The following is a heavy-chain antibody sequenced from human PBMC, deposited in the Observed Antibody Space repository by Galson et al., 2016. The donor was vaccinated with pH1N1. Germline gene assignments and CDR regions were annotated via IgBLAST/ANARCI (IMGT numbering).Heavy chain of an antibody. J-gene: IGHJ4*02. CDR3: ARVPRGEQLYYFDY. V-gene: IGHV4-31*03. D-gene: IGHD3-16*01. CDR1: GGSISSGGYY. CDR2: IYYSGST. Sequence: TLSLTCTVSGGSISSGGYYWSWIRQHPGKGLEWIGYIYYSGSTYYNPSLKSRVSISVDTSKSQFSLKLSSVTAADTAVYYCARVPRGEQLYYFDYWGQGTLVTVSS.